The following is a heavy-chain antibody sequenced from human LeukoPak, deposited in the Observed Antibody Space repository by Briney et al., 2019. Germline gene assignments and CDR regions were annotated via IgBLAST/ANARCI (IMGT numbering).Heavy chain of an antibody. CDR2: ISGSGGST. CDR1: GFTFSSYA. Sequence: GGSLRLSCAASGFTFSSYAMSWVRQAPGKGLEWVSAISGSGGSTYYADSVKGRFTISRDNSKNTLYLQMNSLRAEDTAVYYCANDPRYYDYADVWGKGTTVTVSS. D-gene: IGHD3-3*01. V-gene: IGHV3-23*01. J-gene: IGHJ6*04. CDR3: ANDPRYYDYADV.